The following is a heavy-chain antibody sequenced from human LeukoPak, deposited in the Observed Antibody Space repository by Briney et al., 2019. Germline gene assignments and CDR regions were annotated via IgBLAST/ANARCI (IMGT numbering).Heavy chain of an antibody. CDR3: GRAEGSGLSDS. Sequence: ASVKVSCKASGYTFTSYYMHWVRQAPGQGLEWMGIINPSGGSTSYAQKFQGRVTMTRDTSINTVYMELSSLTSDDTAVYYCGRAEGSGLSDSWGQGTLVTVSS. V-gene: IGHV1-46*01. CDR1: GYTFTSYY. D-gene: IGHD2-15*01. CDR2: INPSGGST. J-gene: IGHJ4*02.